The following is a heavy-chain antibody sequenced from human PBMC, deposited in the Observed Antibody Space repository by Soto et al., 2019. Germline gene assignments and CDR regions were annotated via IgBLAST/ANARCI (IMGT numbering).Heavy chain of an antibody. CDR1: GGSISSYY. V-gene: IGHV4-59*01. CDR2: IYYSGST. D-gene: IGHD3-10*01. J-gene: IGHJ4*02. CDR3: ASVGRSWFGGFAY. Sequence: QVQLQESGPGLVKPSETLSLTCTVSGGSISSYYWSWIRQPPGKGLEWIGYIYYSGSTNYNPSHMCRVTISVDKSKNKFHLKLSFVTVAYTAVYYCASVGRSWFGGFAYWGQGTLVTVSS.